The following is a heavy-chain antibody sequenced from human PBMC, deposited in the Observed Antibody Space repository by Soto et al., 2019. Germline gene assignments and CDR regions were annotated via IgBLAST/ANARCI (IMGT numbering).Heavy chain of an antibody. CDR2: ISSDGSHT. J-gene: IGHJ4*02. V-gene: IGHV3-30*14. D-gene: IGHD3-22*01. CDR1: GFTFSTSA. Sequence: GGSLRLSCAASGFTFSTSAIHWVRQAPGKGLEWVALISSDGSHTYYADSVKGRFTISRDNSKNTVHLQMSSLRPEDTAVYYCVKGEYYYDSSGYYPFDYWGQGTLVTVSS. CDR3: VKGEYYYDSSGYYPFDY.